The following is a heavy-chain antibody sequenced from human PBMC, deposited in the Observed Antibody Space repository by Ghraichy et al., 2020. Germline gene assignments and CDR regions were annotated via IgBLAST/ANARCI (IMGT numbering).Heavy chain of an antibody. CDR1: GFTFDDYG. V-gene: IGHV3-20*01. CDR3: ARVGPKGGYSYGYATGELDY. CDR2: INWNGGST. J-gene: IGHJ4*02. D-gene: IGHD5-18*01. Sequence: GGSLRLSCAASGFTFDDYGMSWVRQAPGKGLEWVSGINWNGGSTGYADSVKGRFTISRDNAKNSLYLQMNSLRAEDTALYNCARVGPKGGYSYGYATGELDYWGQGTLVTVSS.